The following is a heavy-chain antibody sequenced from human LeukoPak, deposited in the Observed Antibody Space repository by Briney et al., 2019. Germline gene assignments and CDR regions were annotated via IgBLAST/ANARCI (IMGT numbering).Heavy chain of an antibody. Sequence: ASVKVSCKASGYTFTSYDINWVRQATGQGLEWMGWMNPNSGNTGYAQKFQGRVTITRNTSISTAYMELSSLRSEDTAVYYCARALPTVKDYDYWGREPWSPSPQ. CDR1: GYTFTSYD. CDR2: MNPNSGNT. J-gene: IGHJ4*02. D-gene: IGHD4-17*01. V-gene: IGHV1-8*03. CDR3: ARALPTVKDYDY.